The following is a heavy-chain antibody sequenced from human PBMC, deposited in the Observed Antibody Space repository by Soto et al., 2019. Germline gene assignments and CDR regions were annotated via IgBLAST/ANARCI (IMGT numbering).Heavy chain of an antibody. D-gene: IGHD6-13*01. CDR1: GGSIDNYY. J-gene: IGHJ5*02. CDR2: VYHNGRT. V-gene: IGHV4-59*01. Sequence: SETLSLTSSVSGGSIDNYYWSWIRQAPGKGLEWIGYVYHNGRTSYNPSLKSRVSISVDRPKNQSSLHLSSVTAADTAVYYCAREDRISAPGGIWFDNWGQGTLVTVSS. CDR3: AREDRISAPGGIWFDN.